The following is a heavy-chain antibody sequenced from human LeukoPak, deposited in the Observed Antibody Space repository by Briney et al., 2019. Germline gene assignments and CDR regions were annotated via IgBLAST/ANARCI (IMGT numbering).Heavy chain of an antibody. CDR1: VITVSNYD. J-gene: IGHJ4*02. D-gene: IGHD3-10*01. Sequence: GGSLRLSCVVSVITVSNYDITRVRQAPGKELEWVSGIRESGGGTNYAESVKGRFTISRDNSKNTVYLQMNSLRVEDTAVYFCAKRGIVIRGVLIMGFHKAAYYFDYWGQGILVTVSS. CDR3: AKRGIVIRGVLIMGFHKAAYYFDY. V-gene: IGHV3-23*01. CDR2: IRESGGGT.